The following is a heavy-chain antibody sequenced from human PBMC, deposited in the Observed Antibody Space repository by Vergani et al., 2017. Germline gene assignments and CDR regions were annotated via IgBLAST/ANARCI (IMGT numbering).Heavy chain of an antibody. CDR1: GYTFTSYG. CDR2: ISAYNGNT. Sequence: QVQLVQSGAEVKKPGASVKVSCKASGYTFTSYGISWVRQAPGQGLEWMGWISAYNGNTNYAQNLQGRVTMTTDTSTSTAYMELRSLRSDDTAVYYCATQYSYGALHEGTFDYWGQGTLVTVSS. J-gene: IGHJ4*02. V-gene: IGHV1-18*01. D-gene: IGHD5-18*01. CDR3: ATQYSYGALHEGTFDY.